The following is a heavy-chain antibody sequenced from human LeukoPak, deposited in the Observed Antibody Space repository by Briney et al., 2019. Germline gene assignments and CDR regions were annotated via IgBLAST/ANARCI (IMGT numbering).Heavy chain of an antibody. CDR3: ARGWSGYYYGGSAFDI. D-gene: IGHD3-22*01. CDR2: IKQDGTEK. V-gene: IGHV3-7*01. CDR1: GFSFTTYW. J-gene: IGHJ3*02. Sequence: PGGSLRLSCAASGFSFTTYWMGWVRQAPGKGLEWVANIKQDGTEKYYVDSVKSRFTISRDNAKNSLYLQMNSLRAEDTAVYYCARGWSGYYYGGSAFDIWGQGTMVTVSS.